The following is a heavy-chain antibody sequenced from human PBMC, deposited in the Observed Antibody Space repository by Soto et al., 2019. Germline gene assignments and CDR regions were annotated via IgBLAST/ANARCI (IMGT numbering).Heavy chain of an antibody. CDR3: ARDDVLCDGGRCYGIPLDG. Sequence: GGSLRLSCAASGFTVSSKYMTWVRQAPGKGLEWVSLIQSGGTTYYADSVKGRFTISRDTSENTPHLQMDSLRVEDTAVYYCARDDVLCDGGRCYGIPLDGWGKGTTVTVSS. J-gene: IGHJ6*04. V-gene: IGHV3-66*01. CDR1: GFTVSSKY. CDR2: IQSGGTT. D-gene: IGHD2-15*01.